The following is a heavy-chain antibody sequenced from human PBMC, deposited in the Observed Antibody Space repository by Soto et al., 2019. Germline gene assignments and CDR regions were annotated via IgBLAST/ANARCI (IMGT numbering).Heavy chain of an antibody. CDR2: IYHSGST. CDR1: GGYISSGGYS. CDR3: ARDGLGAYTYGSYYFDY. J-gene: IGHJ4*02. V-gene: IGHV4-30-2*01. Sequence: SETLSLTCAVSGGYISSGGYSWSWIRQPPGKGLEWIGYIYHSGSTYYNPSLKSRVTISVDRSKNQFSLKLSSVTAEDTAVYYCARDGLGAYTYGSYYFDYWGQGTLVTVSS. D-gene: IGHD5-18*01.